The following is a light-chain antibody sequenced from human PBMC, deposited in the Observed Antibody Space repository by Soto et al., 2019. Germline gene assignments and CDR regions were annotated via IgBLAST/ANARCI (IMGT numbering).Light chain of an antibody. Sequence: DIQMTQSPSSVSSSVGDRVTITCRASQDIRTWLAWYQQKPGKAPILLIYGASTLHSGVPSRFSGSGSWTDFTLTISSLQPEDFATYYCQQTNSFPLTFGGGTKVDIK. CDR3: QQTNSFPLT. V-gene: IGKV1-12*01. J-gene: IGKJ4*01. CDR1: QDIRTW. CDR2: GAS.